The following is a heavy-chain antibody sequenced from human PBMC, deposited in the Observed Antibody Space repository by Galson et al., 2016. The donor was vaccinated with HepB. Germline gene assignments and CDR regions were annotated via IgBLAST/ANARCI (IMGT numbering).Heavy chain of an antibody. V-gene: IGHV3-66*01. Sequence: SLRLSCAASGFTVSSNYMSWVRQAPGKGLEWVSVIYSGGSTYYADSVKGRFTISRDNSKNTLYLQMHSLGPDDTAVYYCAKGNGDYGIRRGLDVWGQGTTVSVSS. CDR1: GFTVSSNY. J-gene: IGHJ6*02. CDR3: AKGNGDYGIRRGLDV. D-gene: IGHD4-17*01. CDR2: IYSGGST.